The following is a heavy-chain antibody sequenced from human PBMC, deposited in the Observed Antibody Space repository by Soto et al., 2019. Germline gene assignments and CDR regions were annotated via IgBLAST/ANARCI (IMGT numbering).Heavy chain of an antibody. J-gene: IGHJ4*02. CDR2: IYYSGST. V-gene: IGHV4-59*01. CDR3: VAGSSWYGPLGY. D-gene: IGHD2-15*01. CDR1: GGSISSYY. Sequence: QVQLQESGPGLVKPSETLSLTCTVSGGSISSYYWSWIRQPPGKGLEWIGYIYYSGSTNYNPSLKSRVTISVDTSKNQFSLKLSSVTAADTAVYYCVAGSSWYGPLGYWGQGTLVTVSS.